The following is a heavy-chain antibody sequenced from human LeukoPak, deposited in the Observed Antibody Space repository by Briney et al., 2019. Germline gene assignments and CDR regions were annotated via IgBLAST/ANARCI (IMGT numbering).Heavy chain of an antibody. CDR1: GYTFTSYY. V-gene: IGHV1-46*01. J-gene: IGHJ4*02. Sequence: ASVKVSCKASGYTFTSYYMHWVGQAPGQGLEWMGIINPSGGSTSYAQKFQGRVTMTRDTSTSTVYMELSSLRSEDTAVYYCARDGIAAAGLPYWGQGTLVTVSS. D-gene: IGHD6-13*01. CDR3: ARDGIAAAGLPY. CDR2: INPSGGST.